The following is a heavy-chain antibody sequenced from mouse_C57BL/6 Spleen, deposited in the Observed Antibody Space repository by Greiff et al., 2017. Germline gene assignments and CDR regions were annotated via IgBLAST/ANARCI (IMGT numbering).Heavy chain of an antibody. D-gene: IGHD1-1*01. CDR1: GYTFTSYW. J-gene: IGHJ2*01. Sequence: QVQLQQPGAELVKPGASVKLSCKASGYTFTSYWMHWVKQRPGQGLEWIGMIHPNSGSTNYNEKFKSKATLTVDKSSSTAYMQLSSLTSEDSSVYYCGRGDSTTVVSLDYWGKGTTLTVSS. CDR2: IHPNSGST. V-gene: IGHV1-64*01. CDR3: GRGDSTTVVSLDY.